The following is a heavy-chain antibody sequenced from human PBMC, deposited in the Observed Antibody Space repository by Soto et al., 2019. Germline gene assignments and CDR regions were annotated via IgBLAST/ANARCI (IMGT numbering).Heavy chain of an antibody. CDR3: TLRYYDFWSGYYPFDY. Sequence: GGSLRLSCAASGFTFSGSAMHWVRQASGKGLEWVGRIRSKANSYATAYAASVKGRFTISRDDSKNTAYLQMNSLKTEDTAVYYCTLRYYDFWSGYYPFDYWAQGTLVTVSS. CDR2: IRSKANSYAT. V-gene: IGHV3-73*01. CDR1: GFTFSGSA. D-gene: IGHD3-3*01. J-gene: IGHJ4*02.